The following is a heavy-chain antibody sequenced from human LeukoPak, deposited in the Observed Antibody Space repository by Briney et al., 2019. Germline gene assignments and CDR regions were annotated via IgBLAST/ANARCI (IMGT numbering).Heavy chain of an antibody. CDR2: ISSNGAST. CDR3: AKGGTHYYDS. CDR1: GFAFVNYD. V-gene: IGHV3-23*01. J-gene: IGHJ4*02. Sequence: PGGSLRLSCAASGFAFVNYDMAWVRQAPGRGLEWVSAISSNGASTYYADSVKGRFTISRDNSENTLYLQMNSLRVEDSAVYYCAKGGTHYYDSWGQGTLVTVSS.